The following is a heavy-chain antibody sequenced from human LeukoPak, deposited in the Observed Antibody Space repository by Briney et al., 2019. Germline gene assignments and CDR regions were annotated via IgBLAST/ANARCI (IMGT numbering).Heavy chain of an antibody. J-gene: IGHJ4*02. CDR1: GFTFSTYA. V-gene: IGHV3-23*01. D-gene: IGHD3-3*01. CDR2: TSGSGDNT. CDR3: AKSMKFYDSHLPFDY. Sequence: PGGSLRLSCAASGFTFSTYAMTWVRQAPGKGLEWVSATSGSGDNTYFAESVKGRFTISRDNSKNTLYLQMNSLRAEDTAVYYCAKSMKFYDSHLPFDYWGQGTLVTVSS.